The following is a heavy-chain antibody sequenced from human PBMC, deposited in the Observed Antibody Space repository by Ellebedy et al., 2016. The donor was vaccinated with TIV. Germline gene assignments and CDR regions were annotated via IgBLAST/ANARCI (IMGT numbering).Heavy chain of an antibody. Sequence: GGSLRLSCAASGFTFSSYWMSWVRQAPGKGLEWVANIKQDGSEKYYVDSVKGRFTISRDNAKNSLYLQMNGLRAEDTAVYYCAGRAYNWNDGSLFDYWGQGTLVTVSS. CDR1: GFTFSSYW. CDR2: IKQDGSEK. V-gene: IGHV3-7*03. D-gene: IGHD1-1*01. J-gene: IGHJ4*02. CDR3: AGRAYNWNDGSLFDY.